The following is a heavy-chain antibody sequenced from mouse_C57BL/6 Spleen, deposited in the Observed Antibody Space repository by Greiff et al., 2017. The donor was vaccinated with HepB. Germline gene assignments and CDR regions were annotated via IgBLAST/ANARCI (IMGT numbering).Heavy chain of an antibody. Sequence: VQLKQSGPVLVKPGASVKMSCKASGYTFTDYYMNWVKQSHGKSLEWIGVINPYNGGTSYNQKFKGKATLTVDKSSSTAYMELNSLTSEDSAVYYCARGLVVDAMDYWGQGTSVTVSS. V-gene: IGHV1-19*01. D-gene: IGHD1-1*01. CDR3: ARGLVVDAMDY. J-gene: IGHJ4*01. CDR2: INPYNGGT. CDR1: GYTFTDYY.